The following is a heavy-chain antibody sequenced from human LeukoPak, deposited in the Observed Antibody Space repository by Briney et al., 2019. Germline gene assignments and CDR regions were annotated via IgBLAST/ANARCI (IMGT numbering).Heavy chain of an antibody. V-gene: IGHV3-11*01. J-gene: IGHJ6*02. D-gene: IGHD1-26*01. Sequence: EGSLRLSCAASGFTFSDYYMRWIRQAPGQGLEWVSYISSSGSTIYYSHTVKGRFTIPRDNSENSLYLQMNSLRAEDTAVYYCATGDYNCGSYFPKAGAAPLDHSYGMGVWGQGTMVTVSS. CDR3: ATGDYNCGSYFPKAGAAPLDHSYGMGV. CDR1: GFTFSDYY. CDR2: ISSSGSTI.